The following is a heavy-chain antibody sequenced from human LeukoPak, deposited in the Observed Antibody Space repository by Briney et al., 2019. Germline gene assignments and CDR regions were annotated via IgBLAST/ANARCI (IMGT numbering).Heavy chain of an antibody. V-gene: IGHV1-24*01. CDR3: ATDRPLWFRERKGGHWFDP. D-gene: IGHD3-10*01. Sequence: ASVKVSCKVSGYTLTELSMHWVRQAPGKGLEWMGGFDPEDGETIYAQKFQGRVTMTEDTSTDTAYMELSSLRSEDTAVYYCATDRPLWFRERKGGHWFDPWGQGTLVTVSS. CDR1: GYTLTELS. CDR2: FDPEDGET. J-gene: IGHJ5*02.